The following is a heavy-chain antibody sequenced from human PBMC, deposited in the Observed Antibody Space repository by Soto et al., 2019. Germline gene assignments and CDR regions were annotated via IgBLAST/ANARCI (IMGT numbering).Heavy chain of an antibody. CDR2: ISGSGGST. V-gene: IGHV3-23*01. J-gene: IGHJ4*02. CDR3: AKDRPRAYCRGGSSCLAS. D-gene: IGHD2-15*01. Sequence: PRKGLEWVSAISGSGGSTYYADSVKGRFTISRDNSKNTLYLQMNSLRAEDTGVYYCAKDRPRAYCRGGSSCLASRGKGTPVTVFS.